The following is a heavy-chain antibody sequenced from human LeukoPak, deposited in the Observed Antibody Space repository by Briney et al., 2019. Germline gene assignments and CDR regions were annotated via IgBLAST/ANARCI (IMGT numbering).Heavy chain of an antibody. CDR1: GFTFDDYA. CDR3: AKGLWLQFRGSYFDY. Sequence: GGSLRLSCAASGFTFDDYAMHWVRQAPGKGLEWVSGISWNSGSIGYADSVKGRFTISRDNAKNSLYLQMNSLRAEDTALYYCAKGLWLQFRGSYFDYWGQGTLVTVSS. CDR2: ISWNSGSI. J-gene: IGHJ4*02. D-gene: IGHD5-24*01. V-gene: IGHV3-9*01.